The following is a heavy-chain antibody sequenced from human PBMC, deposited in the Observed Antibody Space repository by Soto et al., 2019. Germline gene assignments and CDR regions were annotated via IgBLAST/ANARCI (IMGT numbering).Heavy chain of an antibody. Sequence: SETLSLTCAVYGGSFSGYYWSWIRQPPGKGLEWIGEINHSGSTNYNPSLKSRVTISVDTSKNQFSLKLSSVTAADTAVYYCARGFAYCGGDCPPYGMDVWGQGTTVTVSS. V-gene: IGHV4-34*01. CDR3: ARGFAYCGGDCPPYGMDV. CDR2: INHSGST. J-gene: IGHJ6*02. CDR1: GGSFSGYY. D-gene: IGHD2-21*02.